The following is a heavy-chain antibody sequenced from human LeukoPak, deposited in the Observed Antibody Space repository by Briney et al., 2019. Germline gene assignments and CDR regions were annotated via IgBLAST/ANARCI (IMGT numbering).Heavy chain of an antibody. CDR3: ARGTMTTVTYYFDY. CDR1: GGSISGYY. D-gene: IGHD4-17*01. CDR2: INHSGST. V-gene: IGHV4-34*01. J-gene: IGHJ4*02. Sequence: SETLSLTCTVSGGSISGYYWSWIRQPPGKGLEWIGEINHSGSTNYNPSLKSRVTISVDTSKNQFSLKLSSVTAADTAVYYSARGTMTTVTYYFDYWGQGTLVTVSS.